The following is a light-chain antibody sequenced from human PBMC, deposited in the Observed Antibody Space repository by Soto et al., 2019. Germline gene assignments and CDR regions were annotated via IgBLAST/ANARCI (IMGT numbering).Light chain of an antibody. CDR3: SSYTSSSTPWV. CDR2: EVS. Sequence: QSALTQPASVSGSPGQSITISCTGTSSDVGGYNYVSCYQQHPGKAPKLMIYEVSNRPSGVSNRFSGSKSGNTASLTISGLQAEDEADYYCSSYTSSSTPWVFGGGTKVTVL. V-gene: IGLV2-14*01. J-gene: IGLJ3*02. CDR1: SSDVGGYNY.